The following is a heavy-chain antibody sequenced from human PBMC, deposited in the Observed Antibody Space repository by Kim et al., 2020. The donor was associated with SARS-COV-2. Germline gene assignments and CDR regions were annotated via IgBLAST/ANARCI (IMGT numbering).Heavy chain of an antibody. J-gene: IGHJ6*02. D-gene: IGHD5-18*01. CDR1: GFTFSDYY. V-gene: IGHV3-11*01. CDR3: ARSGYSYGSELHYYYYGMDV. Sequence: GGSLRLSCAASGFTFSDYYMSWIRQAPGKGLEWVSYISSSGSTIYYADSVKGRFTISRDNAKNSLYLQMNSLRAEDTAVYYWARSGYSYGSELHYYYYGMDVWGQGTTVTVSS. CDR2: ISSSGSTI.